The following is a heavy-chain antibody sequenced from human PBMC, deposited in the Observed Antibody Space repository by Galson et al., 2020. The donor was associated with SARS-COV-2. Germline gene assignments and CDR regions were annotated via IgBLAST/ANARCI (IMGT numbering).Heavy chain of an antibody. D-gene: IGHD2-8*02. CDR2: ISGSGGST. Sequence: GGSLRLSCAASGFTFSSYAMSWVRQAPGKGLEWVSAISGSGGSTYYADSVKGRFTISRDNSKNTLYLQMNSLRAEDTAVYYCAKIRLVVYASQRGHLGPPNYWGQGTLVTVSS. CDR3: AKIRLVVYASQRGHLGPPNY. V-gene: IGHV3-23*01. CDR1: GFTFSSYA. J-gene: IGHJ4*02.